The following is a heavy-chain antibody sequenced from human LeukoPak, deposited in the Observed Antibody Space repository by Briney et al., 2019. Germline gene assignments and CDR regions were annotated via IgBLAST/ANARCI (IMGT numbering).Heavy chain of an antibody. D-gene: IGHD6-19*01. CDR1: GGSISSYY. CDR3: ARESVRIAVAGTMRYYYYGMDV. V-gene: IGHV4-59*01. CDR2: IYYSGST. Sequence: SETLSLTCTVSGGSISSYYWSWIRQPPGKGLEWIGYIYYSGSTNYNPSLKSRATISVDTSKNQFSLKLSSVTAADTAVYYCARESVRIAVAGTMRYYYYGMDVWGQGTTVTVSS. J-gene: IGHJ6*02.